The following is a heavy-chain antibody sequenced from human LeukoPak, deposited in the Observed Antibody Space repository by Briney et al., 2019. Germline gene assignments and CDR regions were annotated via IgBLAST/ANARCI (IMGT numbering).Heavy chain of an antibody. CDR1: GFTFSSYA. CDR2: ISGSGGST. V-gene: IGHV3-23*01. D-gene: IGHD3-9*01. J-gene: IGHJ3*02. CDR3: AKMYYDILTGTHDAFDI. Sequence: GGSLRLPCAASGFTFSSYAMSWVRQAPGKGLEWVSAISGSGGSTYYADSVKGRFTISRDNSKNTLYLQMNSLRAEDTAVYYCAKMYYDILTGTHDAFDIWGQGTMVTVSS.